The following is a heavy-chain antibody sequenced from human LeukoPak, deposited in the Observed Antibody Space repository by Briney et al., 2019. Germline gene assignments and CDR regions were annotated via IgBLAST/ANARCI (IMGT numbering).Heavy chain of an antibody. J-gene: IGHJ4*02. Sequence: GGSLRLSCAASGFTFSSYAMHWVRQAPGKGLEWVAIISYDGSNKYYADSVKGRFTISRDNSKNTLHLQMNSLRAEDTDVYYCVAQPTADSSGYYYFDYWGQGTLVTVSS. CDR3: VAQPTADSSGYYYFDY. CDR2: ISYDGSNK. D-gene: IGHD3-22*01. V-gene: IGHV3-30*04. CDR1: GFTFSSYA.